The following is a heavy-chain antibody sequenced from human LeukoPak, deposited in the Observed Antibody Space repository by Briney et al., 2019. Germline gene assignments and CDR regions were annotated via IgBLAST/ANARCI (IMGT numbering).Heavy chain of an antibody. CDR1: GGSISSGSYY. J-gene: IGHJ4*02. CDR3: AGDYGDYSFDY. D-gene: IGHD4-17*01. CDR2: IYYSGST. Sequence: SQTLSLTCTVSGGSISSGSYYWGWIRQPPGKGLEWIGNIYYSGSTYYNPSLKSRVTVSVDTSKNQFSLKLSSVTAADTAVYYCAGDYGDYSFDYWSQGTLVTVSS. V-gene: IGHV4-39*01.